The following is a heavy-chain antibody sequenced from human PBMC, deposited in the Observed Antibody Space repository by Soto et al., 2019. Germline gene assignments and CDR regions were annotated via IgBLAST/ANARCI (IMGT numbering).Heavy chain of an antibody. J-gene: IGHJ4*02. CDR3: AKREGNTYGLFH. D-gene: IGHD5-18*01. CDR2: IKTDGSST. V-gene: IGHV3-74*01. Sequence: EVQLVESGGGLVQPGGSLRLSCAASGFSFSSYWIHWVRQAPGKGLVWVSRIKTDGSSTDYADSVKGRFTISRDNAKNTLYLQMNSLRAEDSAVYHCAKREGNTYGLFHWGQGTLVTVSS. CDR1: GFSFSSYW.